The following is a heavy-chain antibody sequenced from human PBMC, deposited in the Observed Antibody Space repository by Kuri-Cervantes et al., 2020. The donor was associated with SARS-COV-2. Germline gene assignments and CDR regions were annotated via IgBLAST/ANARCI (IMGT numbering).Heavy chain of an antibody. CDR1: GFTFSSYA. CDR3: AKVGDGYNCDY. J-gene: IGHJ4*02. Sequence: GGSLRLSCAASGFTFSSYAMSWVRQAPGEGLEWVSAISGSGGSTYYADFVKGRFTISRDNSKNTLYLQMNSLRAEDTAVYYCAKVGDGYNCDYWGQGTLVTVSS. D-gene: IGHD5-24*01. V-gene: IGHV3-23*01. CDR2: ISGSGGST.